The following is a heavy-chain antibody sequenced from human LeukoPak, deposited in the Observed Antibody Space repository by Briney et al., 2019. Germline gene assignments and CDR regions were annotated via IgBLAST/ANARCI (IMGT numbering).Heavy chain of an antibody. CDR1: GFTFSSYS. J-gene: IGHJ4*02. CDR2: ISSSSSYI. D-gene: IGHD5-18*01. V-gene: IGHV3-21*01. CDR3: ARARYSYVTVDY. Sequence: GGSLRLSCAASGFTFSSYSMNWVRQAPGKGLEWVSSISSSSSYIYYADSVKGRFTISRDNAKNSLYLQMNSLRAEDTAVYYCARARYSYVTVDYWGQGTLVTVSS.